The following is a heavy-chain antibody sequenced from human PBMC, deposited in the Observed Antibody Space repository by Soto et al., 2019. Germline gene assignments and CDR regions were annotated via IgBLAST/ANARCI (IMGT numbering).Heavy chain of an antibody. J-gene: IGHJ6*02. Sequence: VGSLRLSCADPGFTFTRYRMNWFRQAPVNGLEWVSSISSTTNYIYYGDSMKGRFTISRDNAKNSLYLEMNRLRAEDTAVYYCARASDLLHAYFGMDVWGQGTTVTVSS. V-gene: IGHV3-21*04. D-gene: IGHD3-3*01. CDR1: GFTFTRYR. CDR3: ARASDLLHAYFGMDV. CDR2: ISSTTNYI.